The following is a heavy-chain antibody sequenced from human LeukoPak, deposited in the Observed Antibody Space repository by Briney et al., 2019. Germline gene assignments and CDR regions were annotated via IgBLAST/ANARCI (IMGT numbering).Heavy chain of an antibody. CDR1: GYTFTSYY. CDR2: MNPNSGNT. D-gene: IGHD3-10*01. V-gene: IGHV1-8*02. CDR3: ATSIVAPMVRGVIGGY. J-gene: IGHJ4*02. Sequence: ASVKVSCKASGYTFTSYYMHWVRQATGQGLEWMGWMNPNSGNTGYAQKFQGRVTMTRNTSISTAYMELSSLRSEDTAVYYCATSIVAPMVRGVIGGYWGQGTLVTVSS.